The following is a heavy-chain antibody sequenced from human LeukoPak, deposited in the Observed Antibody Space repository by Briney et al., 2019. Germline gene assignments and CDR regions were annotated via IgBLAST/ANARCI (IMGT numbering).Heavy chain of an antibody. CDR3: ARKMIRGSNAFD. D-gene: IGHD3-10*01. CDR1: GGSISSYY. V-gene: IGHV4-59*01. CDR2: IYYSGST. Sequence: TSETLSLTCTVSGGSISSYYWSWIRQPPGKGLEWIGYIYYSGSTNYNPSLKSRVTISVDTSKNQFSLKLSSVTAADTAVYYCARKMIRGSNAFDLGPRDNGHRLF. J-gene: IGHJ3*01.